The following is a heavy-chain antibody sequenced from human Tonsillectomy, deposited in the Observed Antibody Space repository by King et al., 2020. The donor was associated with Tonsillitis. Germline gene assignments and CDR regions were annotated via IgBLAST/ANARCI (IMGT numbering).Heavy chain of an antibody. V-gene: IGHV7-4-1*02. D-gene: IGHD7-27*01. CDR1: GYSFTNYA. CDR2: INTNNGNTGNP. J-gene: IGHJ4*02. Sequence: QVQLVESASELKKPGASVTVSCKASGYSFTNYAMNWVRQAPGQGLEWMGWINTNNGNTGNPTYAQGFTGRFVLSLDTSASTAYLQISSLKTEDTAVYYCVRDDWGSDYWGQGTLVTVSS. CDR3: VRDDWGSDY.